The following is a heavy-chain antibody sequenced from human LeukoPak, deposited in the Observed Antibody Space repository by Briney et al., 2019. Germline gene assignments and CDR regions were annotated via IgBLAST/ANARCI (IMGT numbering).Heavy chain of an antibody. CDR1: GFTVSSNY. Sequence: GGALTLSCPASGFTVSSNYMSWVRQAPGKGLESVSSIYSGGSTYYAVSVKGRFTISRDNSKNTLYLQMNSLRADDTAVYYCAKDPTLYGSGSYYSNYYYYGMDVWGQGTTVTVSS. J-gene: IGHJ6*02. CDR2: IYSGGST. CDR3: AKDPTLYGSGSYYSNYYYYGMDV. D-gene: IGHD3-10*01. V-gene: IGHV3-53*01.